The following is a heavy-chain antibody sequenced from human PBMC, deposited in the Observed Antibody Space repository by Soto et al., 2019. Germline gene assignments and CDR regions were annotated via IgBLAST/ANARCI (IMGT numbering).Heavy chain of an antibody. CDR2: INPSTGST. Sequence: GASVKVSCKASGYSFNTYFIHWVRQAPGQGLEWMGRINPSTGSTSYAQKFQGRVTMTRDTSTSTVYMEMSSLRSDDTAVFYCARGSGSFIYGMDVWGQGTKVTVSS. CDR1: GYSFNTYF. D-gene: IGHD3-10*01. V-gene: IGHV1-46*02. CDR3: ARGSGSFIYGMDV. J-gene: IGHJ6*02.